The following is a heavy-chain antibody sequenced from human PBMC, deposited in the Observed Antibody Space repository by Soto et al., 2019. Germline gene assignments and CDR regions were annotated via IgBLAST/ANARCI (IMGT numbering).Heavy chain of an antibody. V-gene: IGHV1-69*06. CDR1: GGTFSSYA. J-gene: IGHJ4*02. D-gene: IGHD6-6*01. Sequence: SVKVSCKASGGTFSSYAISWVRQAPGQGLEWMGGIIPIFGTANYAQKFQGRVTITADKSTSTAYMELSSLRSEDTAVYYCARGTFIAPRPYYSDYSGQGTLVTVSS. CDR3: ARGTFIAPRPYYSDY. CDR2: IIPIFGTA.